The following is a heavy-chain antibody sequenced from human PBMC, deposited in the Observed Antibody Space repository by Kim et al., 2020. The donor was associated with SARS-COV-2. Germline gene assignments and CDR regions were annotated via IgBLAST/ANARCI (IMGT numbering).Heavy chain of an antibody. V-gene: IGHV3-33*01. CDR3: VRDLTYNYAY. J-gene: IGHJ4*02. Sequence: ANSGKGRFTISRDDSKSTLYLQMNSLRAEETAVYYCVRDLTYNYAYWGQGTLVTVSS. D-gene: IGHD5-18*01.